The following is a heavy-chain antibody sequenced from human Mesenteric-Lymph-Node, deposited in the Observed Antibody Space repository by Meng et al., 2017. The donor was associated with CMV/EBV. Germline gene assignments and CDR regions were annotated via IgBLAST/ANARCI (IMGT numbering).Heavy chain of an antibody. CDR1: GFTFSGYS. CDR2: ISISSTII. D-gene: IGHD6-19*01. CDR3: ARQYSSGWYEGLDY. J-gene: IGHJ4*02. V-gene: IGHV3-48*04. Sequence: GESLKISCAASGFTFSGYSMNWVRQAPGKGLEWVSYISISSTIIYYADSVKGRFTISRDNAKNTLYLQMNSLRAEDTAVYYCARQYSSGWYEGLDYWGQGTLVTVSS.